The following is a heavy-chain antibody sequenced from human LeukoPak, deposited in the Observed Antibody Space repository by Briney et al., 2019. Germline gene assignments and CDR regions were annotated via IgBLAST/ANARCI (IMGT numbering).Heavy chain of an antibody. Sequence: SETLSLTCTVSGYSISSGYYWGWIRQPPGKGLEWIGSIYHSGSTYYNPSLKSRVTISVDTSKNQFSLKLSSVTAADTAVYYCARAPLWDYDSSGYYYFDYWGQGTLVTVSS. CDR3: ARAPLWDYDSSGYYYFDY. D-gene: IGHD3-22*01. CDR2: IYHSGST. V-gene: IGHV4-38-2*02. CDR1: GYSISSGYY. J-gene: IGHJ4*02.